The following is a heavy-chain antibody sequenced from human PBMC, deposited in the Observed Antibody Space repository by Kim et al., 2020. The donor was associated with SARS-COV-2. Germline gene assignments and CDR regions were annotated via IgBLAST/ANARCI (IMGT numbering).Heavy chain of an antibody. CDR2: IYCGGSP. V-gene: IGHV3-66*02. CDR1: TSTVSSIY. CDR3: STADAVGGVVYY. Sequence: GGSLRLSCVASTSTVSSIYMRWVRQAPGKGLEWVAVIYCGGSPKYGAYVKGRLSIACDNSKNTMYLQMNSLRADDTAAFYCSTADAVGGVVYYCGQGS. D-gene: IGHD3-3*01. J-gene: IGHJ4*02.